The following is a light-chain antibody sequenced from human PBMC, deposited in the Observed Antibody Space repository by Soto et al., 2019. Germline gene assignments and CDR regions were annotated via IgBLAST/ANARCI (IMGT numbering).Light chain of an antibody. V-gene: IGLV2-8*01. CDR3: SSYVGSSSFVV. CDR2: GVT. J-gene: IGLJ3*02. Sequence: HSALTQPPSASGSPGQSVTISCTGTSSDVGGYNSVSWYQHHPGKAPQLMIYGVTKRPSGVPDRFSGSKSGNTASLTVSGLQADDEADYYCSSYVGSSSFVVFGGGTKLTVL. CDR1: SSDVGGYNS.